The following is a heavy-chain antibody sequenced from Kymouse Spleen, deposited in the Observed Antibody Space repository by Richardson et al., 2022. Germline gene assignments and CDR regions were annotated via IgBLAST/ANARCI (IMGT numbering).Heavy chain of an antibody. CDR1: GGSISSYY. D-gene: IGHD3-10*01. CDR2: IYYSGST. Sequence: QVQLQESGPGLVKPSETLSLTCTVSGGSISSYYWSWIRQPPGKGLEWIGYIYYSGSTNYNPSLKSRVTISVDTSKNQFSLKLSSVTAADTAVYYCARAYYGSGSYFDYWGQGTLVTVSS. CDR3: ARAYYGSGSYFDY. V-gene: IGHV4-59*01. J-gene: IGHJ4*02.